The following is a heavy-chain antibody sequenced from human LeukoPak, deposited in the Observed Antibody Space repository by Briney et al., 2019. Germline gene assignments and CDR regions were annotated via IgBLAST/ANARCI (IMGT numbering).Heavy chain of an antibody. Sequence: PSETLSLTCTVSGGSISSYYWSWIRQPPGKGLEWIGEIYHSGSTNYNPSLKSRVTISVDKSKNQFSLKLSSVTAADTAVYYCARDPIVVVPAAIDGDAFDIWGQGTMVTVSS. J-gene: IGHJ3*02. D-gene: IGHD2-2*01. V-gene: IGHV4-59*12. CDR2: IYHSGST. CDR1: GGSISSYY. CDR3: ARDPIVVVPAAIDGDAFDI.